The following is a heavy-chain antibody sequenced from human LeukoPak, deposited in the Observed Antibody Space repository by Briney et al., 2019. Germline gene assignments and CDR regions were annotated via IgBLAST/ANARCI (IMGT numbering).Heavy chain of an antibody. CDR3: ARADLDDYFDY. V-gene: IGHV3-30*01. J-gene: IGHJ4*02. Sequence: PGGSLRLSCAASGFTFSSYAMHWVRQAPGKGLEWVAVISYDGSNKYYADSVKGRFTISRDNSKNTLYLQMNSLRAEDTAVYYCARADLDDYFDYWGQGTLVTVSS. CDR2: ISYDGSNK. CDR1: GFTFSSYA.